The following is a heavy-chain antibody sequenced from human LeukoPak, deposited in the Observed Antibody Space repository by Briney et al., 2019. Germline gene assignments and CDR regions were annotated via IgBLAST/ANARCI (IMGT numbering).Heavy chain of an antibody. V-gene: IGHV4-4*07. CDR1: GASIRSYS. CDR2: IHTSAST. D-gene: IGHD1-26*01. CDR3: ARDDNSEYSDDAFDI. Sequence: PETLSLTCSVSGASIRSYSWSWLRQSAGKGLEWIGRIHTSASTEYNPSLKSRVTMSVDTSKNQFSLKLNSVTAADTAVYFCARDDNSEYSDDAFDIWGQGTLVTVSS. J-gene: IGHJ3*02.